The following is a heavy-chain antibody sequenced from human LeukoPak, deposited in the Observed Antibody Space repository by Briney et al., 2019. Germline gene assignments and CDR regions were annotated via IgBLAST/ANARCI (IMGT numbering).Heavy chain of an antibody. CDR1: GFTFSSYG. CDR2: ISYDGSNK. J-gene: IGHJ6*02. CDR3: AKDRAAIRIRAYYYYGMDV. V-gene: IGHV3-30*18. D-gene: IGHD2-2*02. Sequence: PGRSLRLSCAASGFTFSSYGMHWVRQAPGKGLEWVAVISYDGSNKYYADSVKGRFTISRDNSKNTLYLQMNSLRAEDTAVYYCAKDRAAIRIRAYYYYGMDVWVQGTTVTVSS.